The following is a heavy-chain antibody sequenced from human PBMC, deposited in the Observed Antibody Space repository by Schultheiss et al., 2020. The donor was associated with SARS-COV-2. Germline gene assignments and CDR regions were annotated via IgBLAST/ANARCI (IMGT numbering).Heavy chain of an antibody. D-gene: IGHD2-2*02. V-gene: IGHV4-34*01. CDR3: ARYTSTGYCSSTSCYTDYFDY. CDR1: SGSFSAYY. CDR2: IYYSGST. J-gene: IGHJ4*02. Sequence: SETLSLTCAVYSGSFSAYYWSWIRQPPGKGLEWIGSIYYSGSTYYNPSLKSRVTISVDTSKNQFSLKLSSVTAADTAVYYCARYTSTGYCSSTSCYTDYFDYWGQGTLVTVSS.